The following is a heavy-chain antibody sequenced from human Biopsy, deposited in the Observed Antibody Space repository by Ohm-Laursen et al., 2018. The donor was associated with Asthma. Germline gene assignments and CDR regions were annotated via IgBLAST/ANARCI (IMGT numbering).Heavy chain of an antibody. Sequence: SLRLSCSASGFSFSNFAIHWVRQAPGKGLEWVGVISKDASTQDYVDSVKGRFTMARGNSKNTLDLQMNSLREEDTAVYYCVRDGTDDAFDIWGQGTVVSVSS. J-gene: IGHJ3*02. D-gene: IGHD1-1*01. V-gene: IGHV3-30*01. CDR2: ISKDASTQ. CDR3: VRDGTDDAFDI. CDR1: GFSFSNFA.